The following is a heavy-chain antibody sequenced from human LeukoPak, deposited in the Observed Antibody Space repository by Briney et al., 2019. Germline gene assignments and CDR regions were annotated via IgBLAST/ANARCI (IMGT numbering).Heavy chain of an antibody. CDR3: ARLGDSGYYADF. CDR1: SDSISRSYLY. Sequence: SETLSLTCTVTSDSISRSYLYWGWVRQPPGQGLEWFGSIYLTGSTYYNSSLKSRLTISLDTSRDQFSLKLSSVTAADTAVYYCARLGDSGYYADFWGQGTLVTVSS. V-gene: IGHV4-39*07. J-gene: IGHJ4*02. CDR2: IYLTGST. D-gene: IGHD3-22*01.